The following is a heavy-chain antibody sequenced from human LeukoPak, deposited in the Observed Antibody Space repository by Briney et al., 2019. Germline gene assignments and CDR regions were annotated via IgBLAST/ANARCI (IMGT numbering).Heavy chain of an antibody. CDR2: ISGSGGST. J-gene: IGHJ3*02. Sequence: GGSLRLSCAASGFTFSSYAMSWVRQAPGKGLEWVPAISGSGGSTYYADSVKGRFTISRDNSKNILYLQMNGLRAEDTAVYYCAGGAATVARGPTDIWGQGTLVTVSS. D-gene: IGHD4-23*01. CDR1: GFTFSSYA. V-gene: IGHV3-23*01. CDR3: AGGAATVARGPTDI.